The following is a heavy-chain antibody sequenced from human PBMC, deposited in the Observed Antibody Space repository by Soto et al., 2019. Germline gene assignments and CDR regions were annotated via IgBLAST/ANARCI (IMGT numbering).Heavy chain of an antibody. Sequence: VQLVESGGGLVQPGGSLRLSCAASGFTFSSYWMSWVRQAPGKGLEWVANIKQDGSEKYYVDSVKGRFTISRDNAKNSLYLQMNSLRAEDTAVYYCAREGGYCSGGSCYSGYYYYYMDVWGKGTTVTVSS. V-gene: IGHV3-7*01. D-gene: IGHD2-15*01. CDR3: AREGGYCSGGSCYSGYYYYYMDV. CDR2: IKQDGSEK. J-gene: IGHJ6*03. CDR1: GFTFSSYW.